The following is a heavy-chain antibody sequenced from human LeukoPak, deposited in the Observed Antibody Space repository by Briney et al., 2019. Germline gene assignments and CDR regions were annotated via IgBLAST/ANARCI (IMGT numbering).Heavy chain of an antibody. D-gene: IGHD6-19*01. V-gene: IGHV3-7*05. Sequence: PGGSLRLSCAASGITFSGSWMTWVRQAPGQGREWVANINQDGSEKYYVDSVKGRFTISRDNAKNSLFLQMNSLRAEDTAVYYCARGKGWIDYWGQGTLVTVSS. J-gene: IGHJ4*02. CDR1: GITFSGSW. CDR3: ARGKGWIDY. CDR2: INQDGSEK.